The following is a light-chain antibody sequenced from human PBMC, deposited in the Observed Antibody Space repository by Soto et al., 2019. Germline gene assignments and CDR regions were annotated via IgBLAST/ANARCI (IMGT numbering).Light chain of an antibody. J-gene: IGLJ1*01. CDR1: STDIGYHTY. V-gene: IGLV2-14*01. CDR2: EVS. Sequence: SVLTQPPSASGTPGQRVTISCTGTSTDIGYHTYVSWYQQHTGKAPELLIFEVSSRPSGISDRFSGSKSGNTASLTISGLQAEDEADYYCSSYSISDTPYVFGGGTKVTVL. CDR3: SSYSISDTPYV.